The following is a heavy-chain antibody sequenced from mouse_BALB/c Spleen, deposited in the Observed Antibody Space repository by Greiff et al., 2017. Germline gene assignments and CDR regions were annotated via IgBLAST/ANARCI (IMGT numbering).Heavy chain of an antibody. CDR1: GFTFSSFG. Sequence: EVMLVESGGGLVKPGGSLKLSCAASGFTFSSFGMHWVRQAPEKGLEWVAYISSGSSTIYYADTVKGRFTISRDNPKNTLFLQMTSLRSEDTAMYYCARHDYDVRYAMDYWGQGTSVTVSS. V-gene: IGHV5-17*02. D-gene: IGHD2-4*01. CDR3: ARHDYDVRYAMDY. CDR2: ISSGSSTI. J-gene: IGHJ4*01.